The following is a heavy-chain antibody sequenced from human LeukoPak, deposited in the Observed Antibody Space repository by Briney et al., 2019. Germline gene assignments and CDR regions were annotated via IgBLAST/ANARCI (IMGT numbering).Heavy chain of an antibody. J-gene: IGHJ4*02. CDR1: GFTFSSYA. V-gene: IGHV3-30-3*01. D-gene: IGHD3-10*01. CDR3: AGAQLWFGEPKAPQFDY. CDR2: ISYDGSNK. Sequence: QAGGSLRLSCAASGFTFSSYAMHWVRQAPGKGLEWVAVISYDGSNKYYADSVKGRFTISRDNSKDTLYLQMNSLRAEDTAVYYCAGAQLWFGEPKAPQFDYWGQGTLVTVSS.